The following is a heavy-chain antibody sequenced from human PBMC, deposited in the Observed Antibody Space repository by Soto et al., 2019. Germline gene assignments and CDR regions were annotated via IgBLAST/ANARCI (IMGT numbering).Heavy chain of an antibody. CDR1: GFIFSSYG. V-gene: IGHV3-30*03. Sequence: GVLRLSCXASGFIFSSYGMNWVRQAPGKWLEWVGVMSFDGSIKDYADAVKGRVTSSRDNSKDTLDRQMNSLRAEDTAVYYCATIAVPPAFHIRGQGTMVTVSS. CDR3: ATIAVPPAFHI. CDR2: MSFDGSIK. J-gene: IGHJ3*02. D-gene: IGHD6-19*01.